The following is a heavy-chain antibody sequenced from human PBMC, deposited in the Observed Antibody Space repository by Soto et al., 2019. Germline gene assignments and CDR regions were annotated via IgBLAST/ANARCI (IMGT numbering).Heavy chain of an antibody. V-gene: IGHV1-69*02. Sequence: SVKVSCKASGGTFSSYTISWVRQAPGQGLEWMGRIIPILGIANYAQKFQGRVTITADKSTSTAYMELSSLRSEDTAVYYCASIVAGRAGSDYWGQGTLVTVSS. CDR3: ASIVAGRAGSDY. CDR2: IIPILGIA. D-gene: IGHD5-12*01. J-gene: IGHJ4*02. CDR1: GGTFSSYT.